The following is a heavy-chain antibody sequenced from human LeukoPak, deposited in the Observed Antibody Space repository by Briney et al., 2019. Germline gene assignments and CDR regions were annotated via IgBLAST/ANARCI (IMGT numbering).Heavy chain of an antibody. V-gene: IGHV4-34*01. CDR3: ARIGYGDYSDY. Sequence: SETLSLTCAVYGGSFSGYYWGWIRQPPGKGLEWIGEINHSGSTNYNPSLKSRVTISVDTSKNQFSLKLSSVTAADTAVYYCARIGYGDYSDYWGQRTLVTVSS. D-gene: IGHD4-17*01. J-gene: IGHJ4*02. CDR1: GGSFSGYY. CDR2: INHSGST.